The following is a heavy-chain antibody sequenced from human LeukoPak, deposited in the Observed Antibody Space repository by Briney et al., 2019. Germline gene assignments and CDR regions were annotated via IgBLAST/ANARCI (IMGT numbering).Heavy chain of an antibody. D-gene: IGHD3-10*01. CDR3: ARVVADITMVRGVNITPGN. J-gene: IGHJ4*02. Sequence: PSETLSLTCAVYGGSFSGYYWSWIRQPPGKGLEWIGEINHSGSTNYNPSLKSRVTISVDTSKNQFSLKLSSVTAADTAVYYCARVVADITMVRGVNITPGNWGQGTLVTVSS. CDR2: INHSGST. CDR1: GGSFSGYY. V-gene: IGHV4-34*01.